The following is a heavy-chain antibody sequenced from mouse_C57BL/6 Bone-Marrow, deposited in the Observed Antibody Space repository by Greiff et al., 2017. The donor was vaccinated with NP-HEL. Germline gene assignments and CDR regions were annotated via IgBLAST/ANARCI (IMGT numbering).Heavy chain of an antibody. J-gene: IGHJ4*01. Sequence: EVQLQQSGAELVRPGASVKLSCTASGFNIKDDYMHWVKQRPEQGLEWIGWIDPENGDTEYASKFQGKATITADTSSNTAYLQLSSLTSEDTAVYYCTRPYGYYYAMDYWGQGTSVTVSS. V-gene: IGHV14-4*01. D-gene: IGHD2-2*01. CDR2: IDPENGDT. CDR3: TRPYGYYYAMDY. CDR1: GFNIKDDY.